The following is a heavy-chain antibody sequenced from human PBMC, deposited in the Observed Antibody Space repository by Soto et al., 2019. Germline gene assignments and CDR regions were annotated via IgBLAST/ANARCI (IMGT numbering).Heavy chain of an antibody. CDR2: IYFTGKA. Sequence: SETLSLTCTVSGDSIRDGGYYWAWIRQRPGQGLEWMGYIYFTGKANYNPSLENRLTMSVDMSRRQLYLRLTSVTAADTAVYFCAKDPSPQPIPAVTPGWFDPWGQGIAITVSS. D-gene: IGHD4-4*01. CDR1: GDSIRDGGYY. CDR3: AKDPSPQPIPAVTPGWFDP. J-gene: IGHJ5*02. V-gene: IGHV4-31*03.